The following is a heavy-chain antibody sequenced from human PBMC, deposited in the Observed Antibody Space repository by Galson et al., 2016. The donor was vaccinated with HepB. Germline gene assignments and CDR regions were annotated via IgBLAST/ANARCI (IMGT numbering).Heavy chain of an antibody. J-gene: IGHJ4*02. D-gene: IGHD3-3*01. CDR2: IHWEDDK. Sequence: PALVKPTQTLTLTCTFSGFSLSLSEVGVGWIRQPPGKALEWLALIHWEDDKRYRPSLKSRLTISMDTSKNQVVLTMTNMDPVDTATYYCAHFGYFDFRSGPDYWGQGILVTVSS. V-gene: IGHV2-5*02. CDR3: AHFGYFDFRSGPDY. CDR1: GFSLSLSEVG.